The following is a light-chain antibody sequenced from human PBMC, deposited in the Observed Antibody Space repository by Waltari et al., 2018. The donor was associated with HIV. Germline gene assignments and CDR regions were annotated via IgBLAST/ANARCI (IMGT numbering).Light chain of an antibody. J-gene: IGLJ3*02. V-gene: IGLV1-40*01. CDR1: SSNIGAGYD. CDR2: GNS. CDR3: QSYDRSLSNWV. Sequence: QSVLTQPPSVSGAPGPRVTISCTRSSSNIGAGYDSHRYQQLPGTAPKLLIYGNSNRPSGVPDRFSGSKSGTSASLAISGLQPDDETDYYCQSYDRSLSNWVFGGGTKLTVL.